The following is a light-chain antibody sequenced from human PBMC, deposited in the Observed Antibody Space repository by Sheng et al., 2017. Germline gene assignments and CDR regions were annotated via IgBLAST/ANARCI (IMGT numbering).Light chain of an antibody. V-gene: IGKV4-1*01. CDR1: QSVLFSSNNKNY. CDR3: QQYYDTPYS. J-gene: IGKJ2*03. CDR2: WAS. Sequence: DIVMTQSPDSLAVSLGERATINCKSSQSVLFSSNNKNYLSWYQQKPGQPPKLLIYWASTQESGVPDRFSGSGSGTDFTLTISSLQAEDVAVYYCQQYYDTPYSFGQGTKLEIK.